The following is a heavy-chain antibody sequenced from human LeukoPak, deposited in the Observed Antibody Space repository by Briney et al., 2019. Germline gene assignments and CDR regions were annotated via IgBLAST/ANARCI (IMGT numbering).Heavy chain of an antibody. CDR3: ARVVNYYDSSGYRNWFDP. CDR1: GFTVSSNY. V-gene: IGHV3-53*01. J-gene: IGHJ5*02. Sequence: GGSLRLSCAASGFTVSSNYMSWVRLAPGKGLEWVSVIYSGGSTYYADSVKGRFTISRDNSKNTLYLQMNSLRAEDTAVYYCARVVNYYDSSGYRNWFDPWGQGTLVTVSS. CDR2: IYSGGST. D-gene: IGHD3-22*01.